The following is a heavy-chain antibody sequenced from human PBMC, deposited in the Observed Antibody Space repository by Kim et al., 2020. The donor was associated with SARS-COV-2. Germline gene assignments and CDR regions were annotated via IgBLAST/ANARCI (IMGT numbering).Heavy chain of an antibody. D-gene: IGHD6-19*01. CDR3: TRDWGGGWSDY. Sequence: LSLTCAASGFTFTGYWMTWVRQAPGKGLEWVANIKQDGSEKYYVESVKGRFTISRDNDRNSISLQMNSLRAEDTAVYYCTRDWGGGWSDYWGQGTLVTVSS. V-gene: IGHV3-7*01. CDR1: GFTFTGYW. CDR2: IKQDGSEK. J-gene: IGHJ4*02.